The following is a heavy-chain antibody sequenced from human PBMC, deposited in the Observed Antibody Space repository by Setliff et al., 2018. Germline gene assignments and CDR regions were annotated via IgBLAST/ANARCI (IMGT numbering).Heavy chain of an antibody. CDR3: SRDLQGSGDYVVDY. CDR2: IGESGNTI. V-gene: IGHV3-48*03. J-gene: IGHJ4*02. Sequence: LEWVSYIGESGNTIFYADSVRGRFTISRDNAENSLTLQMNSLRVEDTAVYYCSRDLQGSGDYVVDYWGQGTLVTVSS. D-gene: IGHD4-17*01.